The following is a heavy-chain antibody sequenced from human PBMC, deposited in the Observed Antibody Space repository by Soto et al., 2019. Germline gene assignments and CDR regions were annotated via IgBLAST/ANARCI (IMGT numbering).Heavy chain of an antibody. CDR1: GYTFTGYY. D-gene: IGHD5-18*01. J-gene: IGHJ4*02. CDR3: ARGDGYFSFDY. CDR2: INPNSGGK. Sequence: GASVKVSCKASGYTFTGYYMHWVRQAPGQGLEWMGWINPNSGGKNYAQKFQGWVNMTRDTSISTAYMELSRLRSDDTAVYYCARGDGYFSFDYWGQGTLVTVSA. V-gene: IGHV1-2*04.